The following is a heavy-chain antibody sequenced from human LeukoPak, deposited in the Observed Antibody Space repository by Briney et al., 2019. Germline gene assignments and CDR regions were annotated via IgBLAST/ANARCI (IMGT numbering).Heavy chain of an antibody. J-gene: IGHJ4*02. V-gene: IGHV3-53*05. D-gene: IGHD1-26*01. CDR2: IYSGGST. Sequence: GGSLRLSCAASGFTVSSNYRSWVRQAPGKGLEWVSVIYSGGSTYYADSVKGRFTISRDDSKKTLYLQMNSLRAEYTAVYYCARDKIVGAHLENYWGQGTLVTVSS. CDR1: GFTVSSNY. CDR3: ARDKIVGAHLENY.